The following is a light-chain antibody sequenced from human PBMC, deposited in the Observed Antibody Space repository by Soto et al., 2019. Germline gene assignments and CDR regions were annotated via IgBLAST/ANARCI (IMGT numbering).Light chain of an antibody. CDR3: QKRSSWPPSIT. V-gene: IGKV3-11*01. J-gene: IGKJ5*01. CDR2: DAS. CDR1: HSVGSH. Sequence: EIGLTQSPATLSFYPGDRATLSCRASHSVGSHLAWYQQKPGQAPRLLIHDASSRATGIPARFSGSGSGTDITLTISSLEAEDFAVYYCQKRSSWPPSITFGQGTRLEIK.